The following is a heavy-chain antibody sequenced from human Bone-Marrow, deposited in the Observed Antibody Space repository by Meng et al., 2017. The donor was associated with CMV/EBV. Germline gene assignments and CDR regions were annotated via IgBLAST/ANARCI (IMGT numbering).Heavy chain of an antibody. D-gene: IGHD5-18*01. J-gene: IGHJ4*02. Sequence: SVKVSCKASGDTFSSYAISWVRQAPGQGLEWMGGIIPILGIANYAQKFQGRVTITADKSTSTAYMELSSLRSEDTAVYYCARVDTAMAFDYWGQGTLVTVSS. CDR3: ARVDTAMAFDY. CDR2: IIPILGIA. CDR1: GDTFSSYA. V-gene: IGHV1-69*10.